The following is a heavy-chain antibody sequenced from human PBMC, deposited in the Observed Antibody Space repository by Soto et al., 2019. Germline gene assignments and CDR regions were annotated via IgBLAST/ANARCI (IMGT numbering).Heavy chain of an antibody. D-gene: IGHD2-2*01. V-gene: IGHV3-23*01. CDR3: AKDRDIVVVPAAMRAFDY. J-gene: IGHJ4*02. Sequence: EVQLLESGGGLVQPGGSLRLSCAASGFTFSSYAMSWVRQAPGKGLEWVSAISGSGGSTYYADSVKGRFTISRDNSRNTLYLQMNSLRAEDTAVYYCAKDRDIVVVPAAMRAFDYWGQGTLVTVSS. CDR2: ISGSGGST. CDR1: GFTFSSYA.